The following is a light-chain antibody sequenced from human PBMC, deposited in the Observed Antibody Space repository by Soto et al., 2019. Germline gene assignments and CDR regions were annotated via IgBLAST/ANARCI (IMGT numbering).Light chain of an antibody. CDR1: SSDFGGYNY. CDR2: DVS. J-gene: IGLJ2*01. V-gene: IGLV2-14*03. Sequence: QSVLTQPASVSGSPGQSITISCAGTSSDFGGYNYVSWYQQHPGKAPKLIIHDVSNRPSGISNRFSGSKSGNTASLTISGLQAEDEADYFRCSYTSGSTLVVFGGGTKVTVL. CDR3: CSYTSGSTLVV.